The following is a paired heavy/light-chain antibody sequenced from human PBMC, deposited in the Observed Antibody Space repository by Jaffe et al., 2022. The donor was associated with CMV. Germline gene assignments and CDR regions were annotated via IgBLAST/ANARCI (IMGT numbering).Heavy chain of an antibody. V-gene: IGHV3-23*01. CDR1: GFTFSSYA. Sequence: EVQLLESGGGLVQRGGSLRLSCAASGFTFSSYAMNWVRQAPGKGLEWVSGISGSGDSTYYADSVKGHFTISRDNSKNTLYLQLNSLRTEDTAVYYCAHGLTTENWSAFDYWGQGTLVTVSS. CDR2: ISGSGDST. D-gene: IGHD4-17*01. J-gene: IGHJ4*02. CDR3: AHGLTTENWSAFDY.
Light chain of an antibody. V-gene: IGKV1-5*03. J-gene: IGKJ1*01. CDR1: QSISSW. CDR3: QQYSSYSRT. Sequence: DIQMTQSPSTLSASIGDRVTITCRASQSISSWLAWYQQKPGKAPKLLIYKASNLENGVPSRFSGSGSGTEFTLTISSLHPDDFATYYCQQYSSYSRTFGQGTKVEFK. CDR2: KAS.